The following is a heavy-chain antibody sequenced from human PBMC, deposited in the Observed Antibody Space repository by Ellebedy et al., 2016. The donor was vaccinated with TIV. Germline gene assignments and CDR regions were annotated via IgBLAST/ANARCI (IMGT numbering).Heavy chain of an antibody. CDR1: GFTFSAFE. CDR3: TRYFFVSRSQDYGMDV. CDR2: IRSKADGYAT. V-gene: IGHV3-73*01. Sequence: GESLKISXAASGFTFSAFEMQWVRQASGRGLEWVGRIRSKADGYATAYAAPVKGRFTISRDDSKNTAYLQMNSLKAEDSALYYCTRYFFVSRSQDYGMDVWGQGTTVTVSS. J-gene: IGHJ6*02. D-gene: IGHD3-10*01.